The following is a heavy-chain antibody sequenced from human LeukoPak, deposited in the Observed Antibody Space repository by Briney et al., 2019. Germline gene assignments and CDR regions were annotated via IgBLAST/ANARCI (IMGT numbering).Heavy chain of an antibody. J-gene: IGHJ2*01. CDR1: GFPFRAYD. V-gene: IGHV3-13*01. CDR3: VRGALPGDSWYFDL. Sequence: GGSLRLSCATSGFPFRAYDMHWVRQAPGKGLEWVSAFGSAGDTYYPGAVKGRFTISRNYAKNSLYLQMNSLRAGDTAVYYCVRGALPGDSWYFDLWGRGTLVTVSS. CDR2: FGSAGDT.